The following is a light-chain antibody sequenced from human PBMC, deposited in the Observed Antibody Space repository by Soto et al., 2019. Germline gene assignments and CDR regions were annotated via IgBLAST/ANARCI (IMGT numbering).Light chain of an antibody. J-gene: IGLJ3*02. V-gene: IGLV1-40*01. CDR2: GNS. CDR3: QSYDSSLRGV. Sequence: QSVLTQPPSVSGAPGQRVTISCTGSSSNIGAGYDVHWYQQLPGTAPKLLIYGNSNRPSGVPDRVSGSKSGTSASLAITGLQAEDEADYYCQSYDSSLRGVFGGGTKLTLL. CDR1: SSNIGAGYD.